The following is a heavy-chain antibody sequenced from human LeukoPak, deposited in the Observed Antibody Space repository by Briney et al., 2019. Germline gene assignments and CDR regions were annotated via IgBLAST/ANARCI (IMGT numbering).Heavy chain of an antibody. Sequence: GGSLRLSCAASGFTFSTYSMNWVRQAPGKGLEWVSSISGSCIYIYYADSVKGRFTISRDNAKTSLYLQMNSLRAEDTAVYYCARDPPYYDSSGYYYDYWGPGTLVTVSS. CDR1: GFTFSTYS. J-gene: IGHJ4*02. V-gene: IGHV3-21*01. D-gene: IGHD3-22*01. CDR3: ARDPPYYDSSGYYYDY. CDR2: ISGSCIYI.